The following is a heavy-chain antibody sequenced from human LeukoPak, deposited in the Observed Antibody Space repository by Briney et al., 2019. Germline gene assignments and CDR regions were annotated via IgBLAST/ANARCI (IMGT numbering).Heavy chain of an antibody. CDR2: IKQDGSEK. CDR1: GFTFSGYW. Sequence: GGSLRLSCAAPGFTFSGYWMSWVRQAPGKGLEWVANIKQDGSEKYYVDSVKGRFTISRDNAKNSLYLQMNSLRAEDTAVYYCARVLRTVVTPSWFDPWGQGTLVTASS. V-gene: IGHV3-7*04. CDR3: ARVLRTVVTPSWFDP. D-gene: IGHD4-23*01. J-gene: IGHJ5*02.